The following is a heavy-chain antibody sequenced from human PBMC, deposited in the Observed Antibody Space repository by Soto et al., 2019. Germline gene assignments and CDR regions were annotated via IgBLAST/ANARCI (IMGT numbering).Heavy chain of an antibody. CDR1: GFSLNTKGVG. CDR2: IFWDGDR. V-gene: IGHV2-5*02. D-gene: IGHD2-15*01. CDR3: VSSRRRASCSGGNCYYWDY. J-gene: IGHJ4*02. Sequence: SDPTLVNPTQTLTLTCTFSGFSLNTKGVGVGWIRQSPGKAPEWLALIFWDGDRRYSPSLSSRVTIMKDSSTNQVVLIMTNVDPVDTATYSCVSSRRRASCSGGNCYYWDYWGQGTPVTVSS.